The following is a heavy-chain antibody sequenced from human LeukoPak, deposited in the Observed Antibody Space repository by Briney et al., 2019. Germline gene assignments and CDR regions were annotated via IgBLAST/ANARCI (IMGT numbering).Heavy chain of an antibody. CDR3: AKDRSIAVAGDTAD. Sequence: GGSLRLSCAASGFTVSSNYMSWVRQAPGKGLEWVSVIYSGGSTYYADSVKGRFTISRDNPKNTLYLQMNSLRAEDTAVYYCAKDRSIAVAGDTADWGQGTLVTVSS. V-gene: IGHV3-53*01. CDR2: IYSGGST. D-gene: IGHD6-19*01. CDR1: GFTVSSNY. J-gene: IGHJ4*02.